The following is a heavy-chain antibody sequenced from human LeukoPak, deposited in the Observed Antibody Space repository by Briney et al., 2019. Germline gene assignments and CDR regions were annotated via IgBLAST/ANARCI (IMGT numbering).Heavy chain of an antibody. J-gene: IGHJ4*02. V-gene: IGHV3-23*01. D-gene: IGHD3-10*01. CDR1: AFTFGNYA. CDR3: AKGSDRSGSYYLDY. CDR2: LSGSGAST. Sequence: SGGSLRLSCAASAFTFGNYAMNWVRQAPGKGLEWVSGLSGSGASTYYADSVKGRFTISRDNSKNTLYLQMNRLRAEDTAVYYRAKGSDRSGSYYLDYWGQGTLVTVSS.